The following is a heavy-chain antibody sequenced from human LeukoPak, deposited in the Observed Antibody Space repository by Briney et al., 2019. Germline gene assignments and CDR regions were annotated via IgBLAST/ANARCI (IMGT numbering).Heavy chain of an antibody. CDR1: GGSISSYY. D-gene: IGHD6-13*01. CDR3: ARLRRESGSWTYYFYY. Sequence: SETLSLTCTVSGGSISSYYWSWIRQPPGKGLEWIGYIYYSGSTNYNPSLKSRVTISVDTSKNQFSLKLSSVTAADTAVYYCARLRRESGSWTYYFYYWGQGTLVTVSS. J-gene: IGHJ4*02. V-gene: IGHV4-59*08. CDR2: IYYSGST.